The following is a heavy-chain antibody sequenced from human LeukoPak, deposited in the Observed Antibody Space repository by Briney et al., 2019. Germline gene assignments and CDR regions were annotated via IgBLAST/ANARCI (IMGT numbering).Heavy chain of an antibody. CDR3: ARHDSSGYSPVDY. Sequence: SETLSLTCTVSGGSISSYYWSWIRQPPGKGLEWIGYIYYSGSTNYNPSLKSRVTISVDTSKNQFSLKLSSVTVADTAVYYCARHDSSGYSPVDYWGQGTLVTVSS. J-gene: IGHJ4*02. CDR1: GGSISSYY. CDR2: IYYSGST. V-gene: IGHV4-59*08. D-gene: IGHD3-22*01.